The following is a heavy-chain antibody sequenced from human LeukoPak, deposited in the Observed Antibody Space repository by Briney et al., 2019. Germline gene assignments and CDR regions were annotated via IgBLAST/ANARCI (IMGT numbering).Heavy chain of an antibody. J-gene: IGHJ3*02. D-gene: IGHD2-21*02. CDR2: IYYSGST. CDR3: AGPMVVVTATPRAFDI. V-gene: IGHV4-39*01. CDR1: GGSISSSSYY. Sequence: SSETLSLTCTVSGGSISSSSYYWGWIRQPPGKGLEWIGSIYYSGSTYYNPSLKSRVTISVDTSKSQFSLKLSSVTAADTAVYYCAGPMVVVTATPRAFDIWGQGTMVTVSS.